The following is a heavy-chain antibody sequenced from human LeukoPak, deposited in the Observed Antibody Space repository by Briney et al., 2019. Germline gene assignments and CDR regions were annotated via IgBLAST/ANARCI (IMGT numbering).Heavy chain of an antibody. D-gene: IGHD3-10*01. J-gene: IGHJ4*02. CDR1: GFTFSSYA. Sequence: QAGGSLRLSCAASGFTFSSYAMSWVRQAPGKGLEWVSAISGSGGSTYYADSVKGWFTISRDNSKNTLYLQMNSLRAEDTAVYYCAKDLRFTMVRGVIPDYWGRGTLVTVSS. CDR2: ISGSGGST. CDR3: AKDLRFTMVRGVIPDY. V-gene: IGHV3-23*01.